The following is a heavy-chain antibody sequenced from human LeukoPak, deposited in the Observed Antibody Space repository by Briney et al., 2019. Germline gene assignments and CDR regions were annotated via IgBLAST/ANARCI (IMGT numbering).Heavy chain of an antibody. CDR2: ISSSSSYI. Sequence: GGSLRLSCAASGFTFSSYSMNWVRRAPGKGLEWVSSISSSSSYIYYADSVKGRFTISRDNAKNSLYLQMNSLRAEDTAVYYCARDHNGGFDYWGQGTLVTVSS. J-gene: IGHJ4*02. V-gene: IGHV3-21*01. CDR3: ARDHNGGFDY. D-gene: IGHD2-8*01. CDR1: GFTFSSYS.